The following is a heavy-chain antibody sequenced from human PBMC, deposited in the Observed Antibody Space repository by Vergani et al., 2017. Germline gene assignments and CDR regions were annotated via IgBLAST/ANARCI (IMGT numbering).Heavy chain of an antibody. CDR1: GGSFSGYY. CDR3: ARRYSSGCLGY. CDR2: INHSGNT. J-gene: IGHJ4*02. V-gene: IGHV4-34*01. Sequence: QVQLQQWGAGLLKPSETLSLTCAVYGGSFSGYYWSWIRQPPGKGLEWIGEINHSGNTNYNPSLKSRVTISVDTSKNQFSLKLGSVTAAATAVYYCARRYSSGCLGYWGQGTLVTVSS. D-gene: IGHD6-19*01.